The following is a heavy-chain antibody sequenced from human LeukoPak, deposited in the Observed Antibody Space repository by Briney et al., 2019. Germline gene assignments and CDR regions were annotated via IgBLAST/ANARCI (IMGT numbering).Heavy chain of an antibody. D-gene: IGHD3-16*01. J-gene: IGHJ4*02. CDR3: AKGGLRGGTYNDDF. Sequence: GGSLRLSCAASGFTFSNYGMSWVRQAPGKGLEWVSGISGSGGNTYYAEALTGRFTVSRDNSKNTLYLQMNSLRAEDTALYYCAKGGLRGGTYNDDFWGQGTLVTVSS. CDR2: ISGSGGNT. CDR1: GFTFSNYG. V-gene: IGHV3-23*01.